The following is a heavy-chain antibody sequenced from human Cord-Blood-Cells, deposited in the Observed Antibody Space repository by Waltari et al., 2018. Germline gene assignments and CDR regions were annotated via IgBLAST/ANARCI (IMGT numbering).Heavy chain of an antibody. Sequence: QVQLQESGPGPETPSGTLSLTCDVSGGSISSIPWWISVRLPPGKGLDAIGAIYHGGSTNYNPSLKSRVTISVDKSKNQFSLKLSSVTAADTAVYYCARDERMTDFWSGYYYYYYGMDVWGQGTTVTVSS. CDR2: IYHGGST. V-gene: IGHV4-4*02. J-gene: IGHJ6*02. D-gene: IGHD3-3*01. CDR1: GGSISSIPW. CDR3: ARDERMTDFWSGYYYYYYGMDV.